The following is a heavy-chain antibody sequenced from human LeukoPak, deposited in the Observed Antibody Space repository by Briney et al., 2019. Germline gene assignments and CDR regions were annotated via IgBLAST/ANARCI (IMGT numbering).Heavy chain of an antibody. Sequence: GASVKVSCKASGGTFSSYAISWVRQAPGQGLEWMGGIIPIFGTANYAQKFQGRVTITADKSTSTAYMELSSLRSEDTAVYYCARDKAGGMVRGVTLFPNWFDPWGQGTLVTVSS. CDR2: IIPIFGTA. V-gene: IGHV1-69*06. D-gene: IGHD3-10*01. J-gene: IGHJ5*02. CDR3: ARDKAGGMVRGVTLFPNWFDP. CDR1: GGTFSSYA.